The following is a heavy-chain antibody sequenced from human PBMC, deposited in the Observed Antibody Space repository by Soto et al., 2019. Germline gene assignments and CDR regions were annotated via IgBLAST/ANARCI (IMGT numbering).Heavy chain of an antibody. CDR2: ISGYNGDT. D-gene: IGHD2-8*01. CDR3: AKNGHPPYYYYGMDV. J-gene: IGHJ6*02. V-gene: IGHV1-18*01. Sequence: ASVKVSCKASGYSFTTYGISWVRQAPGQGLEWMGWISGYNGDTNNAQKFHDRVTMTIDRSTTTAYLELRSLTSDDTAVYYCAKNGHPPYYYYGMDVWGQGTTVTVSS. CDR1: GYSFTTYG.